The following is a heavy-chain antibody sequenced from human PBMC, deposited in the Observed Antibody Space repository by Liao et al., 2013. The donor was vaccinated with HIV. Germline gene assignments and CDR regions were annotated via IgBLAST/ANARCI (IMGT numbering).Heavy chain of an antibody. J-gene: IGHJ2*01. CDR3: ARGTSRVGFDL. Sequence: QLQLQESGPGLVKPSETLSLTCTVSGGSISTRGYYWGWIRQSPGKGLEWIGSIYYSGSTYYNPSLKSRVTISVDTSKNQFSLKLNSVTAADTAVFYCARGTSRVGFDLWGRGTLVTVSS. CDR2: IYYSGST. CDR1: GGSISTRGYY. V-gene: IGHV4-39*07.